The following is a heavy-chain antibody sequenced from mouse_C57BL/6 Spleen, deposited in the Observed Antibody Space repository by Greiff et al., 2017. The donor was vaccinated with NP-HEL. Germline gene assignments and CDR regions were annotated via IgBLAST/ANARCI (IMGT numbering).Heavy chain of an antibody. V-gene: IGHV3-6*01. CDR2: ISYDGSN. CDR3: ARGSGYYGFAY. CDR1: GYSITSGYY. D-gene: IGHD2-3*01. J-gene: IGHJ3*01. Sequence: VQLQQSGPGLVKPSQSLSLTCSVTGYSITSGYYWNWIRQFPGNKLEWMGYISYDGSNNYNPSLKNRISITRDTSKNQFFLKLNSVTTEDTATYYCARGSGYYGFAYWGQGTLVTVSA.